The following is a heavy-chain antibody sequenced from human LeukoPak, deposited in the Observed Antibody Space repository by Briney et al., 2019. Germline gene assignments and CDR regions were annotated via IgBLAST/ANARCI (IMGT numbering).Heavy chain of an antibody. D-gene: IGHD1-26*01. CDR2: IRSKANSYAT. Sequence: GGSLRLSCAASGFTFDDYAMHWVRQASGKGLEWVGRIRSKANSYATAYAASVKGRFTISRDDSKNTAYLQMNSLKTEDTAVYYCTAGDLLYWGQGTLVAVSS. CDR3: TAGDLLY. J-gene: IGHJ4*02. CDR1: GFTFDDYA. V-gene: IGHV3-73*01.